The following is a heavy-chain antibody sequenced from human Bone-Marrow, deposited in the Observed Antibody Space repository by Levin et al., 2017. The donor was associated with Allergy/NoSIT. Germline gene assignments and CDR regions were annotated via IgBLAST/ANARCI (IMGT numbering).Heavy chain of an antibody. Sequence: GGSLRLSCATSGFTFSTYWMSWVRQAPGKGPEWVANIKQDGSEKYYVDSVKGRFTISRDNTKNSLYLQMNSLRAEDTALYYCARDKIVGATYYDFWGQGTLVTVSS. CDR2: IKQDGSEK. J-gene: IGHJ4*02. D-gene: IGHD1-26*01. CDR1: GFTFSTYW. CDR3: ARDKIVGATYYDF. V-gene: IGHV3-7*01.